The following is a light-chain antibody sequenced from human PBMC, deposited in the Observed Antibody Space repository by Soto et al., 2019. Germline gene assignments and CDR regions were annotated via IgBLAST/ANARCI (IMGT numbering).Light chain of an antibody. J-gene: IGKJ5*01. CDR1: QSVSSSY. CDR3: QQRSNWPPVFT. CDR2: DAS. V-gene: IGKV3-11*01. Sequence: EIVLTQSPGTLSLSPGERATLSCRASQSVSSSYLAWYQQKPGQAPRLLIYDASNRATGIPARFSGSGSGTDFTLIISSLEPEDSATYYCQQRSNWPPVFTFGQGTRLEIK.